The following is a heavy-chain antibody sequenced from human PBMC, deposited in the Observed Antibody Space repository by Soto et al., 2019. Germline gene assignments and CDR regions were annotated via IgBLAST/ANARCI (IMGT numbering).Heavy chain of an antibody. CDR3: ARVSAGIYFDY. D-gene: IGHD3-10*01. CDR2: ISSTSIYI. CDR1: GFTFSGYS. J-gene: IGHJ4*02. Sequence: EVQLVESGGGLVKPGGSLRLSCAASGFTFSGYSMNWVRQAPGKGLEWVSSISSTSIYIYYADSVKGRFTISRDNAKNSLYLQMNSLRAEDTAVYYCARVSAGIYFDYWGQGTLVTVSS. V-gene: IGHV3-21*01.